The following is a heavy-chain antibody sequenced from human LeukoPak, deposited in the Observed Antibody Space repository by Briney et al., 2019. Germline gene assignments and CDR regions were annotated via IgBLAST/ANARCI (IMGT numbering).Heavy chain of an antibody. Sequence: GGSLRLSCEASGFTFNTYWMSWVRQAPGKGLEWVSAISGSGGSTYHADSVKGRFTISRDNSKNTLYLQMNSLRAEDTAVYYCAKDEEGPYTVWGQGTLVTVSS. CDR3: AKDEEGPYTV. V-gene: IGHV3-23*01. J-gene: IGHJ4*02. CDR1: GFTFNTYW. CDR2: ISGSGGST. D-gene: IGHD3-16*01.